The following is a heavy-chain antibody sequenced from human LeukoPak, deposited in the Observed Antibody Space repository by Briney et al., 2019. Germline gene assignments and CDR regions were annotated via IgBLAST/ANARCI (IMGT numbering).Heavy chain of an antibody. V-gene: IGHV3-23*01. CDR3: ANLGYCSSSSCYGPFDD. CDR2: ISGSGGST. Sequence: GGSLRLSCAASGFTFSSYAMSWVRQAPGKGLEWVPAISGSGGSTHHADSVKGRFTISRDNSKNTLYLQMNSLRAEDTAVYYCANLGYCSSSSCYGPFDDWGQGALVTVSS. J-gene: IGHJ4*02. D-gene: IGHD2-2*01. CDR1: GFTFSSYA.